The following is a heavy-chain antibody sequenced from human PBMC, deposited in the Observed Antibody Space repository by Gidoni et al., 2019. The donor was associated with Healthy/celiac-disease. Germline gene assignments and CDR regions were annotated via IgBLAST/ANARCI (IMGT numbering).Heavy chain of an antibody. CDR2: ISYDGSNK. Sequence: QVPLVESGGGVVQPGRSLRLSCAASGFTFRSYAVPWVRQAPGKGLEWVAVISYDGSNKYYADSVKGRFTISRDNSKNTLYLQMNSLRAEDTAVYYCARDGRVYYYDSSGYYAFFDYWGQGTLVTVSS. CDR3: ARDGRVYYYDSSGYYAFFDY. V-gene: IGHV3-30*01. D-gene: IGHD3-22*01. J-gene: IGHJ4*02. CDR1: GFTFRSYA.